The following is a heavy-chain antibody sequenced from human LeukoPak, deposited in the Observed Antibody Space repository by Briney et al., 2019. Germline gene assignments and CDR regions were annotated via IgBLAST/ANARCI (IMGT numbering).Heavy chain of an antibody. Sequence: GGSLRLSCAASGFTFSSDEMNWVRQAPGKGLEWLSYINGGGSTIYYADSVKGRFTISRDNSKNTLYLQMNSLRAEDTAVYYCAHPTEYSSSWYGNWFDPWGQGTLVTVSS. D-gene: IGHD6-13*01. V-gene: IGHV3-48*03. CDR1: GFTFSSDE. CDR2: INGGGSTI. CDR3: AHPTEYSSSWYGNWFDP. J-gene: IGHJ5*02.